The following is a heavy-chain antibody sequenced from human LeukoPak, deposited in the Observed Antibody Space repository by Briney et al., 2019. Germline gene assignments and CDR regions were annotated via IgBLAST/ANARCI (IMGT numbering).Heavy chain of an antibody. J-gene: IGHJ5*02. Sequence: SETLSLTCTVSGGSISSYYWSWIRQPPGKGLEWLGYIYYSGSTNYNPSLKSRVTISVDTSKNQFSLKLSSVTAADTAVYYCARGVVVRGVIGAPIFDPWGQGTLVTVSS. CDR2: IYYSGST. D-gene: IGHD3-10*01. CDR3: ARGVVVRGVIGAPIFDP. V-gene: IGHV4-59*01. CDR1: GGSISSYY.